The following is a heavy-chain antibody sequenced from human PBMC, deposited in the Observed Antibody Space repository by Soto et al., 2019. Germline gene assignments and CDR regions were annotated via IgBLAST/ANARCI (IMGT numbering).Heavy chain of an antibody. V-gene: IGHV1-18*01. CDR1: GYTFTSYG. Sequence: ASVTVSCKASGYTFTSYGISGVRQAPGQGLEWMGWVSAYNGNTNYAQKLQGRVTMTTDTSTSTAYMELRSLRSDDTAVYYCARELVPIAAAGTWGAFDIWGQGTMVTVSS. D-gene: IGHD6-13*01. J-gene: IGHJ3*02. CDR2: VSAYNGNT. CDR3: ARELVPIAAAGTWGAFDI.